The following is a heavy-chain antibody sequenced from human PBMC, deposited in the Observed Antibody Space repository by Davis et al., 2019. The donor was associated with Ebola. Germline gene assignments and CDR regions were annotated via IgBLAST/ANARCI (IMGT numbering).Heavy chain of an antibody. V-gene: IGHV4-34*01. J-gene: IGHJ5*02. CDR2: INHSGST. D-gene: IGHD5-12*01. CDR1: GGSFSGYY. CDR3: ARHYVATEA. Sequence: MPSETLSLTCAVYGGSFSGYYWSWIRQPPGKGLEWIGEINHSGSTYYNPSLKSRVTISVDTSKNQFSLKLSSVTAADTAVYYCARHYVATEAWGQGTLVTVSS.